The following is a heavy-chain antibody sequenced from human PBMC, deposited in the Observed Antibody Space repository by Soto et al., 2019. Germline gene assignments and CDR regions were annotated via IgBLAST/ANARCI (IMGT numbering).Heavy chain of an antibody. Sequence: SETLSLTCAVSGGSISSGGYSWSWIRQPPGKGLEWIGYIYHSGSTYYNPSLKSRVTISVDRSKNQFSLKLSSVTAADTAVYYCARGSGTTRGDFDYWGQGTLVTVSS. CDR2: IYHSGST. J-gene: IGHJ4*02. D-gene: IGHD1-1*01. CDR3: ARGSGTTRGDFDY. V-gene: IGHV4-30-2*01. CDR1: GGSISSGGYS.